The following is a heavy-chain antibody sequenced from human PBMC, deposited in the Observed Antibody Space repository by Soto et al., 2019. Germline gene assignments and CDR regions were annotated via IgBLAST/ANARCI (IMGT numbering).Heavy chain of an antibody. J-gene: IGHJ4*02. V-gene: IGHV4-30-4*01. CDR3: AGCTSNPPDFDY. D-gene: IGHD2-8*01. CDR1: GGSISSGDYY. Sequence: PSETLSLTCTVSGGSISSGDYYWSWIRQPPGKGLEWIGYIYYSGSTYYNPSLKSRVTISVDTSKNQFSLKLSSVTAADTAVYYCAGCTSNPPDFDYGGQETLVTVSS. CDR2: IYYSGST.